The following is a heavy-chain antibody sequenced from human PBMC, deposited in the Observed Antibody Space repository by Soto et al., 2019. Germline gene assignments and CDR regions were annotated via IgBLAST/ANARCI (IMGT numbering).Heavy chain of an antibody. CDR1: GYTFTSYG. Sequence: GASVKVSCKASGYTFTSYGISWVRQAPGQGLEWMGWISAYNGNTNYAQKLQGRVTMTTDTSTSTAYMELRSLRSDDTAVYYCARVILDYYDSSGYPDYWGQGTLVTVPS. V-gene: IGHV1-18*01. J-gene: IGHJ4*02. CDR2: ISAYNGNT. D-gene: IGHD3-22*01. CDR3: ARVILDYYDSSGYPDY.